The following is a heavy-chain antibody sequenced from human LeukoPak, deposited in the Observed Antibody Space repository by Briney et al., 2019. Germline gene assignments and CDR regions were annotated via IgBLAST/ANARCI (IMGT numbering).Heavy chain of an antibody. Sequence: SETLSLTCTVSGGSIRSYYWSWIRQPAGKGLEWIGRIYTSGSTNYNPSLKSRVTMSVDTSKNQFSLKLSSVTAADTAVYYCARDAHTFGGVNYRLDYFDYWGQGTLVTVSS. J-gene: IGHJ4*02. CDR3: ARDAHTFGGVNYRLDYFDY. V-gene: IGHV4-4*07. CDR1: GGSIRSYY. D-gene: IGHD3-16*01. CDR2: IYTSGST.